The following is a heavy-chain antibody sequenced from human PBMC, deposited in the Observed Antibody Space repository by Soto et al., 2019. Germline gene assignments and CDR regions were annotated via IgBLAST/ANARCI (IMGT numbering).Heavy chain of an antibody. V-gene: IGHV4-39*02. CDR3: AIEMATIRWALDY. J-gene: IGHJ4*02. CDR2: IYYSGST. CDR1: GGSISSSSYY. Sequence: SETLSLTCTVSGGSISSSSYYWGWIRQPPGKGLEWIGSIYYSGSTYYNPSLKSRVTISVDTSKNQFSLKLSSVTAADTAVYYCAIEMATIRWALDYWGQGTLVTVS. D-gene: IGHD5-12*01.